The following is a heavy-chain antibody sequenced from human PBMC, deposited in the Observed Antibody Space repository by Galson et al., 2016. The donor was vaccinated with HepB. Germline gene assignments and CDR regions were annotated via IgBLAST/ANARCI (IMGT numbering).Heavy chain of an antibody. Sequence: SLRLSCAASGFTFSTSWMSWVRQAPGKGLGWVSAISGSGDNTYYAESVKGRFTISRDNSKNTLYLQMNSLRAEDTSVYYCAKDRVYAAVNWFDPWGQGTLVTVSS. CDR3: AKDRVYAAVNWFDP. J-gene: IGHJ5*02. D-gene: IGHD5/OR15-5a*01. CDR1: GFTFSTSW. CDR2: ISGSGDNT. V-gene: IGHV3-23*01.